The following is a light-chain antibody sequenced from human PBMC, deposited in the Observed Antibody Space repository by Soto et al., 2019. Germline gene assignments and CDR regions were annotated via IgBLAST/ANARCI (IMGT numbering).Light chain of an antibody. CDR3: QSYDSSLSGVV. CDR1: SSNIGAGYD. CDR2: GNS. Sequence: QSALTQPPSVSGAPGQRVTISCTGSSSNIGAGYDVHWYQQLPGTAPKLLIYGNSNRPSGVPDRFSGSKSGTSASLAITGLQAEDEADYYCQSYDSSLSGVVFDGGTKLTVL. V-gene: IGLV1-40*01. J-gene: IGLJ2*01.